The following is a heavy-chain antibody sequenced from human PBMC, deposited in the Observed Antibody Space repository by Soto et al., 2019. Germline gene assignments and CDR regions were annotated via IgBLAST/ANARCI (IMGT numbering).Heavy chain of an antibody. V-gene: IGHV1-8*01. CDR1: GYTLTSYD. CDR2: MNPNSGNT. D-gene: IGHD1-26*01. Sequence: GASVEVSCKDSGYTLTSYDINWVRQATGQGLEWMGWMNPNSGNTGYAQKFQGRVTMTRNTSISTAYMELSSLRSEDTAVYYCAREKVGAVDYWGQGTLVTVSS. J-gene: IGHJ4*02. CDR3: AREKVGAVDY.